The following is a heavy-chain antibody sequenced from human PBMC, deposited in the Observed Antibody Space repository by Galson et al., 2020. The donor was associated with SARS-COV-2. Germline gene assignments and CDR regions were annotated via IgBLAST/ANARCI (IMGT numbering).Heavy chain of an antibody. CDR1: GFTFSDYY. V-gene: IGHV3-11*01. D-gene: IGHD5-12*01. CDR2: ISSSGSTI. J-gene: IGHJ6*02. CDR3: ARAGVATTYYYYYGMDV. Sequence: GGSLRLSCAASGFTFSDYYMSWIRQAPGKGLEWVSYISSSGSTIYYADSVKGRFTISRDNAKNSLYLQMNSLRAEDTAVYYCARAGVATTYYYYYGMDVWGQGTTVTVSS.